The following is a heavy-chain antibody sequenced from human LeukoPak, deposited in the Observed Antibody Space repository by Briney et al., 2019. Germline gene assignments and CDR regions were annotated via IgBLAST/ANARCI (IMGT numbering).Heavy chain of an antibody. CDR3: ARDVTGDGFDY. Sequence: GGSLRLSCAASGFTVSSNYMSWVRQAPGKGLEWVSVIYSGGSTYYADSVKGRFTISRDNSKNTLYLQMNSLRAEDTAVYYCARDVTGDGFDYWGQGTLVAVSS. CDR2: IYSGGST. CDR1: GFTVSSNY. J-gene: IGHJ4*02. D-gene: IGHD7-27*01. V-gene: IGHV3-66*01.